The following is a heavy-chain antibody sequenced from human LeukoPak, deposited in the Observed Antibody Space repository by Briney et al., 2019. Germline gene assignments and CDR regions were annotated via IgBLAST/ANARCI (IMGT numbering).Heavy chain of an antibody. D-gene: IGHD5-18*01. CDR1: GDSVSSNFW. V-gene: IGHV4-4*02. Sequence: PSETLSLTCAVSGDSVSSNFWWTWVRQSPEKGLEWIGESHHSGTTNYNPSLKSRASTSVDKSKNQFSLRLYSVTAADTAVYYCARAPPGDSHDYWGQGILVTVSS. CDR2: SHHSGTT. CDR3: ARAPPGDSHDY. J-gene: IGHJ4*02.